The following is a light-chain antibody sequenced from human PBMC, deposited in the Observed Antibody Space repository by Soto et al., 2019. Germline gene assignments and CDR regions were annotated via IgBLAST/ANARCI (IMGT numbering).Light chain of an antibody. J-gene: IGLJ2*01. CDR1: SSDVGSYNL. V-gene: IGLV2-23*03. CDR2: EGS. CDR3: CSYAGSSTFV. Sequence: QSALTQPASVYGSPGQSITISCTGTSSDVGSYNLVSWYQQHPGKVPKLMIYEGSTRPSGVSDRFSGSKSGNTASLTISGLQAEDEADYYCCSYAGSSTFVFGGGTQLTVL.